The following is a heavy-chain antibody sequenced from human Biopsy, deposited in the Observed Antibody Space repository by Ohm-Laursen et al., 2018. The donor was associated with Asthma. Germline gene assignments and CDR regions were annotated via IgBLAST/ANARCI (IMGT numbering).Heavy chain of an antibody. CDR2: IYYTGTT. J-gene: IGHJ1*01. CDR3: ARGYYSDFHD. CDR1: GDSINSYY. V-gene: IGHV4-59*01. Sequence: GTLSLTCTVSGDSINSYYWTWIRQPPGKGLEWIGYIYYTGTTNSNPSLKSRVTMSVDTSKNQFSLEVRSVTAADTAVYYCARGYYSDFHDWGQGNLVIVSS. D-gene: IGHD3-10*01.